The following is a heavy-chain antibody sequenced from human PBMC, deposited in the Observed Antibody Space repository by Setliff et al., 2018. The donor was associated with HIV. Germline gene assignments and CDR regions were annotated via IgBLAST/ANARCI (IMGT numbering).Heavy chain of an antibody. V-gene: IGHV4-38-2*01. D-gene: IGHD3-9*01. J-gene: IGHJ4*02. CDR2: IFRTGST. CDR1: VYSISSGYY. Sequence: SETLSLTCGVSVYSISSGYYWGWIRQPPGKGLEWIASIFRTGSTYYNPSLKSRASISADPSNNHFSLNLSSVTAADTAVYYCARHTVENYDVLTGDHPLGGFDHWGQGILVTVSS. CDR3: ARHTVENYDVLTGDHPLGGFDH.